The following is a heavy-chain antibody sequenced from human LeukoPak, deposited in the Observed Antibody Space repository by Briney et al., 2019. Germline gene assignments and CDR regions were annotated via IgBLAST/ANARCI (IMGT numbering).Heavy chain of an antibody. Sequence: PGGSLRLSCAASEFTFSIYAMSWVRQAPGKGLEWVSGIGGSGGSTYYADSVKGRFTISRDNSKNTLYLQMNSLRAEDTAVYYCAELGITMIGGVWGKGTTVTISS. CDR2: IGGSGGST. CDR1: EFTFSIYA. CDR3: AELGITMIGGV. J-gene: IGHJ6*04. D-gene: IGHD3-10*02. V-gene: IGHV3-23*01.